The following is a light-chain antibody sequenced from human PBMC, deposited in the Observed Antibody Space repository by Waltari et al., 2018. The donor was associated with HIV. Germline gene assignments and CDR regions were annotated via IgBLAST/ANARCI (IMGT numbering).Light chain of an antibody. V-gene: IGLV2-14*03. CDR3: SSYTASSTLDVV. Sequence: QSALTPAASVSGSPGQSITIPCTARSRDLGAYNYVSWYQQHPDKVPKLVIYEVSNRPSGISNRFSGSKSGNTASLTISGLQADDEASYYCSSYTASSTLDVVFGGGTRLTVL. J-gene: IGLJ2*01. CDR1: SRDLGAYNY. CDR2: EVS.